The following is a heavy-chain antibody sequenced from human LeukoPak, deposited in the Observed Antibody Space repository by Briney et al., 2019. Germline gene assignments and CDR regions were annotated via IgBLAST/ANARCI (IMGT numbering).Heavy chain of an antibody. Sequence: PSETLSLTCAVSGYSISSGYYWGWIRQPPGKGLEWIGSIYHSGSTYYNPSLKSRVTISVDTSKYQFSLKLSSVTAADTAVYYCASGPLWFGEKFDYWGQGTLVTVSS. CDR2: IYHSGST. CDR3: ASGPLWFGEKFDY. D-gene: IGHD3-10*01. CDR1: GYSISSGYY. J-gene: IGHJ4*02. V-gene: IGHV4-38-2*01.